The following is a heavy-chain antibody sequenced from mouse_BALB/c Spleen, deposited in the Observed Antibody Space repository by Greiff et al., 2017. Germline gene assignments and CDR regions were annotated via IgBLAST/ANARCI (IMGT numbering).Heavy chain of an antibody. CDR2: IVPETGGT. Sequence: VKLQQSGAELVRPGASVTLSCRASGYTFTDYERHWVKQTPLQGLEWIGAIVPETGGTAYNQNLKGKATLTADKSSSTAYMELRSLTSEDSAVYYYTRSDGNYPYWYFDVWGAGTTVTVSS. V-gene: IGHV1-15*01. CDR1: GYTFTDYE. J-gene: IGHJ1*01. D-gene: IGHD2-1*01. CDR3: TRSDGNYPYWYFDV.